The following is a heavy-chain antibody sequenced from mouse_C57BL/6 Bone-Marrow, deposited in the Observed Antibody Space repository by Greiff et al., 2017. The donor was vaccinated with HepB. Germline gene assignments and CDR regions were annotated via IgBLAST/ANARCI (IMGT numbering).Heavy chain of an antibody. D-gene: IGHD1-1*01. Sequence: VQLQQSGPELVKPGASVKISCKASGYTFTDYYINWVKQRPGQGLEWIGWIFPGSGSTYYNEKFKGKATLTVDKSSSTAYMLLSSLTSEDSAFYFCARSTYYGSSRYYFDYWGQGTTLTVSS. CDR3: ARSTYYGSSRYYFDY. CDR1: GYTFTDYY. J-gene: IGHJ2*01. V-gene: IGHV1-75*01. CDR2: IFPGSGST.